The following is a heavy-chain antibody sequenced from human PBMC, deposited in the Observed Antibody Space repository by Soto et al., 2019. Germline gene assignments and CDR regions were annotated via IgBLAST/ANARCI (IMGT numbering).Heavy chain of an antibody. CDR3: ARDTIDSSYGMDV. D-gene: IGHD6-13*01. CDR2: INHSGST. CDR1: GGSFSGYY. V-gene: IGHV4-34*01. J-gene: IGHJ6*02. Sequence: SETLSLTCAVYGGSFSGYYWSWIRQPPGKGLEWIGEINHSGSTNYNPSLKSRVTISVDTSKNQFSLKLSSVTAVDTAVYYCARDTIDSSYGMDVWGQGTPVTVYS.